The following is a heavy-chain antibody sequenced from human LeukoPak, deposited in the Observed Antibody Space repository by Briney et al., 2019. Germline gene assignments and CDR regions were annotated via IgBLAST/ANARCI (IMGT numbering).Heavy chain of an antibody. CDR1: GGSISSGGYY. CDR3: ATQWFGEGDYFDY. D-gene: IGHD3-10*01. J-gene: IGHJ4*02. CDR2: IYYSGST. V-gene: IGHV4-31*03. Sequence: PSETLSLTCTVSGGSISSGGYYWGWSRQHPGKGLEWIGYIYYSGSTYYNPSLKSRVTISVDTSKNQFSLKLSSVTAADTAVYYCATQWFGEGDYFDYWGQGTLVTVSS.